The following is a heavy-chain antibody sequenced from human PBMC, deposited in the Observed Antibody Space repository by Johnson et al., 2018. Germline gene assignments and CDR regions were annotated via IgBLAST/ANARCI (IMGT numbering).Heavy chain of an antibody. CDR2: IYPGDSDT. Sequence: VQLVESGAEVKKXGESXKIXCKGSGYSFTSYWIGWVRQMPGKGLEWMGIIYPGDSDTRYSPSFQGQVTISADKSISTAYLQWSSLKASDTAMYYCARHDRIVVVTAAVAFDIWGQGTMVTVSS. CDR3: ARHDRIVVVTAAVAFDI. D-gene: IGHD2-21*02. J-gene: IGHJ3*02. V-gene: IGHV5-51*01. CDR1: GYSFTSYW.